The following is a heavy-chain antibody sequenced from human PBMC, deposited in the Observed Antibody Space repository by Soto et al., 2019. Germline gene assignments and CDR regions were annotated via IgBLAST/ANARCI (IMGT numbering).Heavy chain of an antibody. Sequence: SETLSLTCTVSGGSISSGDYYWSWIRQPPGKGLEWIGYIYYSGRTYYNPFLKSRVTISVDTSKNQFSLKLSSVTAADTAVYYGSGGYCSSTSCYDYWGQGTLVTVSS. CDR2: IYYSGRT. V-gene: IGHV4-30-4*01. CDR1: GGSISSGDYY. CDR3: SGGYCSSTSCYDY. D-gene: IGHD2-2*01. J-gene: IGHJ4*02.